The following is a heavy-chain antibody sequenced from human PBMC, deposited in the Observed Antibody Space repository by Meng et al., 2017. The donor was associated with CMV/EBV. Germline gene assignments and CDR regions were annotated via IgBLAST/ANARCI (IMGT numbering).Heavy chain of an antibody. V-gene: IGHV3-21*01. J-gene: IGHJ5*02. CDR3: ARDMGELHFDP. Sequence: GGSLRLSCAASGFTFSSYSMNWVRQAPGKGLEWVSSISSSSSYIYYADSVKGRFTISRDNAKNSLYLQMNSLRAEDTVVYYCARDMGELHFDPWGQGTLVTVSS. CDR2: ISSSSSYI. D-gene: IGHD1-26*01. CDR1: GFTFSSYS.